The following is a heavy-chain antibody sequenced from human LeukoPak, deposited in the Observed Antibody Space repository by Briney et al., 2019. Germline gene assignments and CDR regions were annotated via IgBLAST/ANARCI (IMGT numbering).Heavy chain of an antibody. D-gene: IGHD3-10*01. CDR3: ARVFDSGSQAYFYYMDV. J-gene: IGHJ6*03. CDR2: IYSSGST. V-gene: IGHV4-59*01. Sequence: SETLSLTCAVYGGSFSGYYWSWIRQPPGKGLEWIGYIYSSGSTNYNPSLKSRVTMSVDTSKNQFSLKVSSVTAADTAVYYCARVFDSGSQAYFYYMDVWGKGTTVTIFS. CDR1: GGSFSGYY.